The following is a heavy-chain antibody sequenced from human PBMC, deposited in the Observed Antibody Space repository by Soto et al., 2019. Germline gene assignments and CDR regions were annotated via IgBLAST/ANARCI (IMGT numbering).Heavy chain of an antibody. CDR3: ARHLSLQL. J-gene: IGHJ4*02. CDR1: GFTFSSYA. CDR2: ISPDGDNT. D-gene: IGHD1-1*01. V-gene: IGHV3-30-3*01. Sequence: QVQLVESGGGVVQPGTSLRLSCVASGFTFSSYAMQWVRQAPGKGLEWVAAISPDGDNTVHADSVKGRFTISRDNSKDSVFLDMDSLRDDDTALYYCARHLSLQLWGQGTLVTVSS.